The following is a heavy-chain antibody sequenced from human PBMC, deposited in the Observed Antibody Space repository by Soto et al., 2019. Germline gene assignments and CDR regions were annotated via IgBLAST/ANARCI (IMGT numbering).Heavy chain of an antibody. V-gene: IGHV3-23*01. CDR3: AKDPQTNSHYYMDV. D-gene: IGHD2-21*01. J-gene: IGHJ6*03. CDR2: ISGSADGT. Sequence: GGSLRLSCAASGFTFSSYAMSWVRQAPGKGLEWVSSISGSADGTFYAVYADSVKGRFTISRDNSKNTLYLQMNSLRAEDTAVYYCAKDPQTNSHYYMDVWGKGTTVTVSS. CDR1: GFTFSSYA.